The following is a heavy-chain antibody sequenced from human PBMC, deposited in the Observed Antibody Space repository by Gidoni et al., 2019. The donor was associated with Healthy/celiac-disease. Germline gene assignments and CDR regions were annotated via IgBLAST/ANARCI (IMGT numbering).Heavy chain of an antibody. CDR2: IRSKANSYAT. CDR1: GFTFSGSA. D-gene: IGHD6-6*01. V-gene: IGHV3-73*01. CDR3: TRLGSSGY. J-gene: IGHJ4*02. Sequence: EVQLVESGGGLVQPGGSLKLSCAASGFTFSGSAMHWVRQASGKGLEWVGRIRSKANSYATAYAASVKGRFTISRDDSKNTAYLQINSLKTEDTAVYYCTRLGSSGYWGQGTLVTVSS.